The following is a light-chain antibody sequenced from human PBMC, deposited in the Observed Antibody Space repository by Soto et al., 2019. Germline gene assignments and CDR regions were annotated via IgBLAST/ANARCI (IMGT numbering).Light chain of an antibody. Sequence: TQSPSSLSASGEHRVTLTCLASQSISTYLNWYQQKPGKAPDLLIYTASSLESGVPSRFSGSGSGTDFTLTISSLQPEDFATYFCQQSYSRPRTFGQGTKVDIK. V-gene: IGKV1-39*01. CDR2: TAS. CDR3: QQSYSRPRT. J-gene: IGKJ1*01. CDR1: QSISTY.